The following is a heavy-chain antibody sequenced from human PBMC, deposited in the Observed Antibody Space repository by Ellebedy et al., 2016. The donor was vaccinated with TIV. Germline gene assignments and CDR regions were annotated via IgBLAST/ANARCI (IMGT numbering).Heavy chain of an antibody. D-gene: IGHD3-9*01. CDR3: ARVAAHDYDVFFYGMDV. V-gene: IGHV1-69*13. Sequence: AASVKVSCKASGYTFTDYGINWLRQAPGQGLEWMGGIIPVFGATKYAQRFQGRLTITADESTSTAHMELTSRRSEDTAVYYCARVAAHDYDVFFYGMDVWGQGTTVTVSS. CDR2: IIPVFGAT. CDR1: GYTFTDYG. J-gene: IGHJ6*02.